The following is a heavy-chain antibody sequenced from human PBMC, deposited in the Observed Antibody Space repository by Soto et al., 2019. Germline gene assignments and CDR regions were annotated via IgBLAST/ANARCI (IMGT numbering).Heavy chain of an antibody. Sequence: GGSLRLSCAASGFTVSSNYMSWVRQAPGKGLEWVSVIYSGGSTYYADSVKGRFTISRDNSKNTLYLQMNSLRAEDTAVYYCARSPAYSSSGGAGWFDPWGQGTLVTVSS. CDR2: IYSGGST. J-gene: IGHJ5*02. D-gene: IGHD6-6*01. CDR3: ARSPAYSSSGGAGWFDP. V-gene: IGHV3-53*01. CDR1: GFTVSSNY.